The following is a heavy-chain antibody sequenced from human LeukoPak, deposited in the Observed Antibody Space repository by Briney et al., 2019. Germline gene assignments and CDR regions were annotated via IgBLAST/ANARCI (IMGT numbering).Heavy chain of an antibody. D-gene: IGHD3-16*02. J-gene: IGHJ3*02. V-gene: IGHV4-38-2*01. CDR1: GYSISSDWY. CDR3: ARPRMARLRLGELSFNDAFDI. Sequence: PSETLSLTCAVSGYSISSDWYWGWIRQPPGKGLEWIGSIYHSGSTYYNPSLKSRVTISVDTSKNQFSLKLSSLRSEDTAVYYCARPRMARLRLGELSFNDAFDIWGQGTMVTVSS. CDR2: IYHSGST.